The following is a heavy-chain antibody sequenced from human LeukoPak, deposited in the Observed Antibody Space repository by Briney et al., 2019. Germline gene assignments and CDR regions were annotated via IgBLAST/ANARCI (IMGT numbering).Heavy chain of an antibody. CDR1: GDTFTRDG. Sequence: VASARVSCKASGDTFTRDGISWVRQAPGQGVEGRGWISAYDGKTNYVQTLQGRVTMTTDTSTSPAYMELRSLRSDDPAVYYCARDRANTAMAPPLDYWGQGTLVTVSS. CDR3: ARDRANTAMAPPLDY. V-gene: IGHV1-18*01. J-gene: IGHJ4*02. D-gene: IGHD5-18*01. CDR2: ISAYDGKT.